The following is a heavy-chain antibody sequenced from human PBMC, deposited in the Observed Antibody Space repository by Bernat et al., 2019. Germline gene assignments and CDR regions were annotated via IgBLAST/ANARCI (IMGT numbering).Heavy chain of an antibody. CDR3: AKGSGSYFGFDY. V-gene: IGHV3-23*01. D-gene: IGHD1-26*01. J-gene: IGHJ4*02. CDR2: ISGSGGST. Sequence: EVQLLESGGGLVQPGGSLRLSCAASGFTFSSYAMSWVRQAPGKGLEWVSAISGSGGSTYYADSVKDRFSISRDNSKNTLYLQMNSLRAEDTAVYYCAKGSGSYFGFDYWGQGTRVTVSA. CDR1: GFTFSSYA.